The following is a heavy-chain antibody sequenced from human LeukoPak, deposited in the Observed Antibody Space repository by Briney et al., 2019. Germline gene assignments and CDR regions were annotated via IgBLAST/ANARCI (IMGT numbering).Heavy chain of an antibody. CDR3: ARDEYDYYDSSGYDY. D-gene: IGHD3-22*01. J-gene: IGHJ4*02. CDR1: GFTFSSYE. V-gene: IGHV3-48*03. CDR2: ISSSGSTI. Sequence: GGSLRLSCAASGFTFSSYEMNWVRQAPGKGLEWVSYISSSGSTIYYADSVKGRFTISRDNAKNSLYLQMNSLRAEDTAVYYCARDEYDYYDSSGYDYWGQGTLVTVSS.